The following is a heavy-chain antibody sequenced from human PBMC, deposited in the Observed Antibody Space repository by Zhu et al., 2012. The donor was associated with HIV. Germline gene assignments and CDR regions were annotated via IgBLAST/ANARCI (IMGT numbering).Heavy chain of an antibody. Sequence: QLVESGGGLVQPGGSLKLSCAASGFTFSDSAIHWVRQASGKGLEWVSRIIAKADNSATTYAASVRGRFTISRDDSKNTAYLQMSSLKIEDTAVYYCTRPALYYDILPGFNDWGQGTLVTVSS. CDR1: GFTFSDSA. CDR3: TRPALYYDILPGFND. CDR2: IIAKADNSAT. J-gene: IGHJ4*02. D-gene: IGHD3-9*01. V-gene: IGHV3-73*02.